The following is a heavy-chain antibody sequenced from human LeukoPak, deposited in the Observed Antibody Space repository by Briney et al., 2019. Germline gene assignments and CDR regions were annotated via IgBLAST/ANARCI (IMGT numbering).Heavy chain of an antibody. D-gene: IGHD3-22*01. CDR2: FDPEDGET. V-gene: IGHV1-24*01. CDR1: GYTLTELS. Sequence: ASVTVSFKVSGYTLTELSMHWVRQAPGKGLEWMGGFDPEDGETIYAQKFQGRVTMTEDTSTDTTYMELSSLRSEDTAVYYCASRGGYDSSGYYSIDYWGQGTLVTVSS. CDR3: ASRGGYDSSGYYSIDY. J-gene: IGHJ4*02.